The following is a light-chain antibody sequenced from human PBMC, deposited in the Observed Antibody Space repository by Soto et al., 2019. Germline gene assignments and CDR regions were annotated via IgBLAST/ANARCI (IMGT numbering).Light chain of an antibody. Sequence: IQMTQSPSTVSASVGDRVTITCRASQSISSSLAWYQQKPGKAPKVLIYDASSLDSGVPSRFSGSGYGTEFTLTVSSLQPGDFATYSCQQYESYPYSFGQVTKLEIK. V-gene: IGKV1-5*01. CDR3: QQYESYPYS. CDR2: DAS. CDR1: QSISSS. J-gene: IGKJ2*01.